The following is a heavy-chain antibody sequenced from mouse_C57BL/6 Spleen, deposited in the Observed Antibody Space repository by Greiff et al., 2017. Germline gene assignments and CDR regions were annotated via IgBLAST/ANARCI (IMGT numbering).Heavy chain of an antibody. V-gene: IGHV3-6*01. CDR2: ISYDGSN. CDR3: ARDLGFSYVGFDY. Sequence: EVQLVESGPGLVKPSQSLSLTCSVTGYSITSGYYWNWIRQFPGNKLEWMGYISYDGSNNYNPSLKNRISITRDTSKNQFFLKLNSVTTEDTATYYCARDLGFSYVGFDYWGQGTTLTVSS. D-gene: IGHD1-1*01. J-gene: IGHJ2*01. CDR1: GYSITSGYY.